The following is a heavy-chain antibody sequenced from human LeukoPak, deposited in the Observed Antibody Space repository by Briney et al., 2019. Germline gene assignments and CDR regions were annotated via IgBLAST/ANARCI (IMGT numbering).Heavy chain of an antibody. Sequence: GGSLRLPCAASGFTFSNYAMSWVRQAPGKGLEWVSFIYSGGNTYYADSVKGRFTISRDNSKNTVHLQMNSLRAEDTAMYYCARRAGDYSHPYDYWGQGTLVTVSS. CDR3: ARRAGDYSHPYDY. V-gene: IGHV3-53*01. CDR1: GFTFSNYA. D-gene: IGHD3-22*01. CDR2: IYSGGNT. J-gene: IGHJ4*02.